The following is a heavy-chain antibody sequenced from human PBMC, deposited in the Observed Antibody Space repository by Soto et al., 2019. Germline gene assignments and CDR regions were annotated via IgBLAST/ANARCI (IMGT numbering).Heavy chain of an antibody. V-gene: IGHV3-48*03. J-gene: IGHJ6*02. CDR1: GFTFSSYE. D-gene: IGHD2-2*01. CDR2: ISGGGSYI. Sequence: GGSLRLSCAASGFTFSSYEMNWVRQVPGKGLEWVSGISGGGSYIFYADSVQGRFSISRDNPKNSLFLEMNSLRVEDTAVYYCARDSDCHSTSCFFPPHVWGQGTTVTVSS. CDR3: ARDSDCHSTSCFFPPHV.